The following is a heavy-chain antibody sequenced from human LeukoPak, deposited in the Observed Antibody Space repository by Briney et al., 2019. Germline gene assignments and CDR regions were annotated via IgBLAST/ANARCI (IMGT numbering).Heavy chain of an antibody. D-gene: IGHD2-15*01. J-gene: IGHJ3*02. CDR2: IYYSGST. V-gene: IGHV4-39*01. Sequence: SETLSLTCTVSGGSISSSSSYWGWIRQPPGKGLEWIGSIYYSGSTYYNPSLKSRVTISADTSKNQFSLKLSSVTAADTAVYYCASSDVVVVAANAFDIWGQGTMVTVSS. CDR3: ASSDVVVVAANAFDI. CDR1: GGSISSSSSY.